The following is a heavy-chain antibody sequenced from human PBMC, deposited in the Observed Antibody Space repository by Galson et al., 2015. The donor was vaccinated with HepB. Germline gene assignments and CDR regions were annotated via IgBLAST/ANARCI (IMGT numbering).Heavy chain of an antibody. CDR1: GFRFNTYG. V-gene: IGHV3-33*01. J-gene: IGHJ2*01. Sequence: SLRLSCAASGFRFNTYGMHWVRQAPGKGLEWVAVTWHDGSNKYYPDSVKGRFTISKDNSKNTLYLQMNSLRADDTAIYYCARSGEGWYFDLWGRGTLSLFPQ. CDR3: ARSGEGWYFDL. CDR2: TWHDGSNK. D-gene: IGHD1-1*01.